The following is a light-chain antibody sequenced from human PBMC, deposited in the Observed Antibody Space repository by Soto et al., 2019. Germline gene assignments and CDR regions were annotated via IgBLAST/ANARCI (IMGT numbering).Light chain of an antibody. CDR3: SSYTSRSTHV. V-gene: IGLV2-14*01. J-gene: IGLJ1*01. CDR2: GVN. Sequence: QSALTQPASVSRSPGQSITISCTGTDTDIGGYNYVSWYQQHPGQAPKLMLSGVNNRHSGVSNRFSGSKSGNTASLTISGLQAENEADYYCSSYTSRSTHVFGTGTKVTVL. CDR1: DTDIGGYNY.